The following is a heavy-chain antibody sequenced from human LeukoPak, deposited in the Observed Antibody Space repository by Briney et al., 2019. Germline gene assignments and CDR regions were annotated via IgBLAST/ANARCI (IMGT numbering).Heavy chain of an antibody. CDR2: IWYDGNNK. J-gene: IGHJ4*02. D-gene: IGHD6-13*01. CDR3: ARDRRIRIAAAGTGYYFDY. CDR1: GFTFSSYG. V-gene: IGHV3-33*01. Sequence: PGRSLRLSCAASGFTFSSYGMHWVRQAPGKGLEWVAVIWYDGNNKYYADSVKGRFTISRDNSKNTLYLQMNSLRAEDTAVYYCARDRRIRIAAAGTGYYFDYWGQGTLVTVSS.